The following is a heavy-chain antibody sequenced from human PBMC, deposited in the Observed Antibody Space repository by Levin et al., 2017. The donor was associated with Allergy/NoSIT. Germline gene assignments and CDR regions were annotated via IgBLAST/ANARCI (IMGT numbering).Heavy chain of an antibody. D-gene: IGHD3-3*01. J-gene: IGHJ4*02. CDR1: GFTFSNNY. Sequence: GGSLRLSCAGSGFTFSNNYMAWVRQAPGKGLEWVAIINQDGTTAHYVDSVRGRFTICRDNAKTSLFLQMSSLRDEDTTVYYCARGRGFLIDYWGQGILVTVSS. CDR3: ARGRGFLIDY. CDR2: INQDGTTA. V-gene: IGHV3-7*01.